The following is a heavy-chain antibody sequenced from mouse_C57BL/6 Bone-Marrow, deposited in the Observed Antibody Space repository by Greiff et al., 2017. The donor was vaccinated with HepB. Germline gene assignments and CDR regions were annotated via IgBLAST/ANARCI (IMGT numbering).Heavy chain of an antibody. V-gene: IGHV1-77*01. CDR2: ISPGSGST. Sequence: VQLQQSGAELVKPGASVKISCKASGYTFTDYYINWVKQRPGQGLEWIGKISPGSGSTYYNEKFKGKATLTADKSSSTAYMQLSSLTSEDSAVYFCARSDGSSYWYFDVWGTGTTVTVSS. J-gene: IGHJ1*03. CDR1: GYTFTDYY. CDR3: ARSDGSSYWYFDV. D-gene: IGHD1-1*01.